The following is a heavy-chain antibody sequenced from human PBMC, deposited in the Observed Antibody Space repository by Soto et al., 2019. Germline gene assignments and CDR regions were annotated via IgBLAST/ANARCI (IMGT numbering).Heavy chain of an antibody. D-gene: IGHD4-4*01. V-gene: IGHV3-30*18. CDR2: ISYDGSNK. CDR1: GFTFSSYD. Sequence: QVQLVESGGGVVQPGRSLRLSCAASGFTFSSYDMHWVRQAPGKGLEWVAVISYDGSNKYYADSVKGRFTISRDNSKNTLYLQMNSLRAEDTAVYYCAKDRSTPDAFDIWGQGTMVTVSS. CDR3: AKDRSTPDAFDI. J-gene: IGHJ3*02.